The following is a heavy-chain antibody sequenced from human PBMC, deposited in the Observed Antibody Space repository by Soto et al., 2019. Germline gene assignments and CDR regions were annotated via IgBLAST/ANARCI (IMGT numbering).Heavy chain of an antibody. CDR3: ARGLRVWVVDDTPNWFDP. CDR2: IYSSGNT. D-gene: IGHD2-15*01. CDR1: GPSGISGSYY. V-gene: IGHV4-61*03. Sequence: SETLSLSCTVSGPSGISGSYYWGWIRQPPGKGLEWIGHIYSSGNTNYNPSLKSRVTISLDTSRNLFSLELTSVTPADTAVYYCARGLRVWVVDDTPNWFDPWGQGTLVTVSS. J-gene: IGHJ5*02.